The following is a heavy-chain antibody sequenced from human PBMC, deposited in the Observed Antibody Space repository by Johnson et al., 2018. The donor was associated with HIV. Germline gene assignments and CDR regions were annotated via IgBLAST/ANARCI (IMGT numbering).Heavy chain of an antibody. J-gene: IGHJ3*02. CDR3: ARVQILADDVFNI. D-gene: IGHD3-3*02. CDR1: GFTFSAYA. Sequence: VQLVESGGGVVQPGRSLRLSCAASGFTFSAYAMHWVRQAPGKGLVWVSRINSDGSSTSYAESVKGRFTISRDNAKNTLYLQMDRLGAEDTAVYYCARVQILADDVFNIWGQGTMVTVSS. V-gene: IGHV3-74*02. CDR2: INSDGSST.